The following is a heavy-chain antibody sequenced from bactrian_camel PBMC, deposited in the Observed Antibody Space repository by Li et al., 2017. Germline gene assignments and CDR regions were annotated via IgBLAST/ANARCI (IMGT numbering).Heavy chain of an antibody. V-gene: IGHV3S10*01. CDR2: ISSEGTT. CDR3: SVATTSGTFNY. Sequence: QLVESGGGLVQPGGSLRLSCAASGFTFSTCAMSWVRQAPGKGLEWVSVISSEGTTYYADVVKGRFTISRDNAMNTLYQQLNSLKPEDTALYYCSVATTSGTFNYWGQGTQVTVS. J-gene: IGHJ4*01. D-gene: IGHD2*01. CDR1: GFTFSTCA.